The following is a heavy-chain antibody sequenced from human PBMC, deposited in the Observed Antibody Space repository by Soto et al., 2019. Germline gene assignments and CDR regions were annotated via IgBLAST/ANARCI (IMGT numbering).Heavy chain of an antibody. CDR2: ISYDGSNK. J-gene: IGHJ6*02. CDR3: AKESGAWGVYYYYGMDV. CDR1: GFTFSSYG. Sequence: GGSLRLSCAASGFTFSSYGMHWVRQAPGKGLEWVAVISYDGSNKYYADSVKGRFTISRDNSKNRLYLQMNSLRAEDTAVYYCAKESGAWGVYYYYGMDVWGQGTTVTVSS. D-gene: IGHD3-16*01. V-gene: IGHV3-30*18.